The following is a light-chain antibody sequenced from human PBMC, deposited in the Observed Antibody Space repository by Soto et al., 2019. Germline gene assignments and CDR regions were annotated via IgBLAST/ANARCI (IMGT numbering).Light chain of an antibody. J-gene: IGKJ4*01. CDR1: QSVSTN. V-gene: IGKV3-15*01. CDR2: GAS. CDR3: QHYDNWPLT. Sequence: EIVMTHSPATLSVSPGERATLSCRASQSVSTNLAWYQQKPAQAPRLLIYGASTRATGIPARFSGSGSGTEFTLTISSLQSADFAVYYCQHYDNWPLTFGGGTKV.